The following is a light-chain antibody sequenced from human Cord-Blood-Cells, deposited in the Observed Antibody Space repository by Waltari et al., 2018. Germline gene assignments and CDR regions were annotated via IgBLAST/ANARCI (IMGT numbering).Light chain of an antibody. Sequence: QSALTQPASVSGSPGQSITISCTGTSSDVGGYNYVSWYQQHPGKAPKLMIYEVSNRPPGVSNRFSGSKSGNTASLTISGLQAEDDADYYCSSYTSSSTLYVFGTGTKVTVL. V-gene: IGLV2-14*01. CDR3: SSYTSSSTLYV. CDR2: EVS. J-gene: IGLJ1*01. CDR1: SSDVGGYNY.